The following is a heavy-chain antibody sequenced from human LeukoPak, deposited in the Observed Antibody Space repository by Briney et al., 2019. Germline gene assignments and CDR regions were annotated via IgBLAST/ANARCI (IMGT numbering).Heavy chain of an antibody. D-gene: IGHD2-15*01. CDR3: ARRVVADFDY. CDR1: AFTLSNYA. V-gene: IGHV3-48*01. CDR2: ISSSGSTI. Sequence: GGSLRLSCAGSAFTLSNYAINWVRQAPGKGPEWLSYISSSGSTILYADAVKGRFTISRDNSKNTLHLQMNTLRAEDTAVYYCARRVVADFDYWGQGTLVTVSS. J-gene: IGHJ4*02.